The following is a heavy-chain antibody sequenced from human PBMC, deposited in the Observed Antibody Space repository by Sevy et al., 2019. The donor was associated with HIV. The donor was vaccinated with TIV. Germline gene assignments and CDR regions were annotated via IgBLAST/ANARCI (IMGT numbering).Heavy chain of an antibody. CDR2: ISSSSSYI. Sequence: GGSLRLSCAASGFTSSSYSMNWVRQAPGKGLEWVSSISSSSSYIYYADSVKGRFTISRDNAKNSLYLQMNSLRAEDTAVYYCATVAGIAAAYFDYWGQGTLVTVSS. CDR3: ATVAGIAAAYFDY. CDR1: GFTSSSYS. D-gene: IGHD6-13*01. J-gene: IGHJ4*02. V-gene: IGHV3-21*01.